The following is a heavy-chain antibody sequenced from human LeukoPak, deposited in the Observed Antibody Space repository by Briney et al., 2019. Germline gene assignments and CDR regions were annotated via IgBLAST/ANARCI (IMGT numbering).Heavy chain of an antibody. CDR2: ISYDGSNK. CDR3: AKLLVNYYDSSGSPPRGDY. D-gene: IGHD3-22*01. CDR1: GFTFSSYG. V-gene: IGHV3-30*18. Sequence: GGSLRLSCAASGFTFSSYGMHWVRQAQGKGLEWVAVISYDGSNKYYADSVKGRLTISRDNSKNTLYLQMNSLRAEDTAVYYCAKLLVNYYDSSGSPPRGDYWGQGTLVTVSS. J-gene: IGHJ4*02.